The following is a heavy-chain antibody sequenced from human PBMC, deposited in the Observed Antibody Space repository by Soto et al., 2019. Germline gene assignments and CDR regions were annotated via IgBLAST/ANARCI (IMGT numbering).Heavy chain of an antibody. J-gene: IGHJ6*02. CDR1: GGSFSGYY. CDR3: ARGSRMRIPAASGRDYYYHGLDV. Sequence: QVQLQQWGAGLLKPSETLSLNCAVYGGSFSGYYWSWIRQPPGKGLEWIGEINHRGSINYNPSLKRRITMSVGTSKNQFSRKTNSATAADTAVFYCARGSRMRIPAASGRDYYYHGLDVWGQGTAVTVSS. V-gene: IGHV4-34*01. D-gene: IGHD2-15*01. CDR2: INHRGSI.